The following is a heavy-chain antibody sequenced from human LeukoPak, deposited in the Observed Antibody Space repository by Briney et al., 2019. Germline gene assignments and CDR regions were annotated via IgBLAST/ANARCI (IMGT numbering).Heavy chain of an antibody. J-gene: IGHJ4*02. Sequence: PGRSLRLSCAASGFSFDDYAMHWVRQAPGKGLVWVSRINPDGSTTSYADSVKGRFTISRDSAKNTLYLQVNSLRAEDTAVYYCARVSVGRYYFDNWGQGTPVTVS. CDR3: ARVSVGRYYFDN. D-gene: IGHD3-3*02. CDR2: INPDGSTT. CDR1: GFSFDDYA. V-gene: IGHV3-74*01.